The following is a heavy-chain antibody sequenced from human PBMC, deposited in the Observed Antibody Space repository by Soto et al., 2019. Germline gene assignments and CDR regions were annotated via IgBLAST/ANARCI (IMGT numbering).Heavy chain of an antibody. CDR2: IYPGDSDT. CDR3: AGGGVRVVISRTSAHYGLAV. V-gene: IGHV5-51*01. D-gene: IGHD3-10*01. J-gene: IGHJ6*02. Sequence: GESLKISCKGSGYSFTSYWIGWVRQMPGKGLEWMGIIYPGDSDTRYSPSFQGQVTISADKSISTAYLQWSSLKASDTAMYYCAGGGVRVVISRTSAHYGLAVWGQGSTVPLSS. CDR1: GYSFTSYW.